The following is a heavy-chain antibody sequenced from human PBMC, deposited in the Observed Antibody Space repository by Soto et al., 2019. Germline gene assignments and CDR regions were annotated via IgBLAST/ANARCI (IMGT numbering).Heavy chain of an antibody. J-gene: IGHJ6*02. CDR1: GGTFSSYA. D-gene: IGHD4-17*01. V-gene: IGHV1-69*01. CDR2: IIPIFGTA. CDR3: ARASLQLTVTNHYYGMDV. Sequence: QVQLVQSGAEVKKPGSSVKVSCKASGGTFSSYAISWVRQAPGQGLEWMGGIIPIFGTANYAQKFQRRVTITADESTSTAYMELSSLRSEDTAVYYCARASLQLTVTNHYYGMDVWGQGTTVTVSS.